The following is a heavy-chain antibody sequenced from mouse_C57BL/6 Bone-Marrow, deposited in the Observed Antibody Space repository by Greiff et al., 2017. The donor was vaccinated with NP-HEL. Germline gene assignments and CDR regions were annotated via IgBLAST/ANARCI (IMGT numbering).Heavy chain of an antibody. J-gene: IGHJ2*01. Sequence: VQLQQSGAELARPGASVKLSCKASGYTFTSYGISWVKQRTGQGLEWIGEIYPRSGNTYYNEKFKGKATPTADKSYSTAYMELRSLTSEDSAVYFCARSPFRALDYWGQGTTLTVSS. CDR2: IYPRSGNT. CDR3: ARSPFRALDY. CDR1: GYTFTSYG. V-gene: IGHV1-81*01. D-gene: IGHD3-1*01.